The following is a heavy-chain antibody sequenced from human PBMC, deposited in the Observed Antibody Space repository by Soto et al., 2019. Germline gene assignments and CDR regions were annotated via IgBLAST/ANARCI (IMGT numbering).Heavy chain of an antibody. CDR3: AREYSSSWYVYYYYGMDV. Sequence: SETLSLTCAVYGGSFSGYYWSWIRQPPGKGLEWIGEINHSGSTNYNPSLKSRVTISVDTSKNQFSLKLSSVTAADTAVYYCAREYSSSWYVYYYYGMDVWGQGTTVTVSS. CDR1: GGSFSGYY. D-gene: IGHD6-13*01. J-gene: IGHJ6*02. CDR2: INHSGST. V-gene: IGHV4-34*01.